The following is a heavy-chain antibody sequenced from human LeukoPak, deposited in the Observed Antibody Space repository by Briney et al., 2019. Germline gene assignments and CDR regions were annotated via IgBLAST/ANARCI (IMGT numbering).Heavy chain of an antibody. Sequence: SETLSLTCTVSGDSISSYYWSWIRQPAGKGLEWIGRIHPSGSTNYNPSLKSRVTISVDTSKNQFSLKLSSVTAADTGVYYCARGCMVTFGVPAYWGRGTLVTVSS. D-gene: IGHD3-16*01. CDR1: GDSISSYY. J-gene: IGHJ4*02. CDR2: IHPSGST. CDR3: ARGCMVTFGVPAY. V-gene: IGHV4-4*07.